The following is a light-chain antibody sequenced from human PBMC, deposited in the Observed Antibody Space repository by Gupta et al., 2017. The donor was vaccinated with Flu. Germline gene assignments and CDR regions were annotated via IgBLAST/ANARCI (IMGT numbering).Light chain of an antibody. J-gene: IGKJ2*01. CDR2: KAS. V-gene: IGKV1-5*03. CDR3: QQYSSYSA. CDR1: QSISNW. Sequence: DIQMTQSLYTLSASVGDRVTITCGASQSISNWLACYQQKQGKAPKLLIYKASTLETGGPSRFSSSASATDFTPTISILPPDDVATYYCQQYSSYSAFGQGTKLEIK.